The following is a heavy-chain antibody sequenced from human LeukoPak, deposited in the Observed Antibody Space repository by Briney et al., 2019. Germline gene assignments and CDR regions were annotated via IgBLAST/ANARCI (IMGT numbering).Heavy chain of an antibody. J-gene: IGHJ1*01. V-gene: IGHV4-39*01. CDR1: GGSISSSSYY. CDR3: ARQNIYDSSPPGYFQD. D-gene: IGHD3-22*01. CDR2: TRYSGNT. Sequence: SETLSLTCTVSGGSISSSSYYWSWTRQAPGKGLEWIGSTRYSGNTYYNPSLKSRLTISVDTSKNQFSLILASVTAADTPVYYCARQNIYDSSPPGYFQDWGLGTLVTVSS.